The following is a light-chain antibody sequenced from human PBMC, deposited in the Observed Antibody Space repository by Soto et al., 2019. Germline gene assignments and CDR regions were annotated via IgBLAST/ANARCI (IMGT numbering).Light chain of an antibody. CDR1: SSDVGGYNY. CDR3: SSYTSSSTYV. V-gene: IGLV2-14*01. J-gene: IGLJ1*01. Sequence: QSVLTQPASVSGSPGQSITISCTGTSSDVGGYNYVSWCQQHPGKAPKLMIYDVGNRPSGVSNRFSGSKSGNTASLTISGLQAEDEADYYCSSYTSSSTYVFGTGTKVTVL. CDR2: DVG.